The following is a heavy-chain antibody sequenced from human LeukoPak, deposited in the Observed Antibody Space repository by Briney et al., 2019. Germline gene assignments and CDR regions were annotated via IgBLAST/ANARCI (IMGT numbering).Heavy chain of an antibody. CDR2: INPYSGDT. V-gene: IGHV1-2*02. CDR3: ARDQGSLTRSWYTGY. J-gene: IGHJ4*02. Sequence: ASVKVSCKASGYTFTGYHIHWVRHAPGQGLEWMGRINPYSGDTNLAQKFQVRVTMTRHTTITTAYMDLSSLTPDDTAVYFCARDQGSLTRSWYTGYWGQGTQVTVSS. CDR1: GYTFTGYH. D-gene: IGHD6-13*01.